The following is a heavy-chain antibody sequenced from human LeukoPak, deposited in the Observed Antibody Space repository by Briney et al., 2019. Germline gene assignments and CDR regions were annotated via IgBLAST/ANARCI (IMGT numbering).Heavy chain of an antibody. CDR3: ARSDGYGLVGI. D-gene: IGHD3-10*01. J-gene: IGHJ3*02. CDR2: IHYSGST. V-gene: IGHV4-39*07. CDR1: GGSISNRDYY. Sequence: SSETLSLTCTVSGGSISNRDYYWGWIRQPPGKGLEWIGLIHYSGSTYYNPSLKSRVTISVDTSKNQFSLKLNSVTAADTAVYYCARSDGYGLVGIWGQGTMVTVSS.